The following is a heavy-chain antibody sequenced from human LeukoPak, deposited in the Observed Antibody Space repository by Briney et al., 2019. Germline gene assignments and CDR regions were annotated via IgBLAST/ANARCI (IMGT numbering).Heavy chain of an antibody. Sequence: SETLSLTCAVYGGSFSGYYWSWIRQPPGKGLEWIGEINHSGSTNCNPSLKCRVTISVDTSKNQFSLKLSSVTAADTAVYYCARGRGAGYSYGYFRYGMDVWGQGTTVTVSS. CDR1: GGSFSGYY. J-gene: IGHJ6*02. CDR2: INHSGST. V-gene: IGHV4-34*01. D-gene: IGHD5-18*01. CDR3: ARGRGAGYSYGYFRYGMDV.